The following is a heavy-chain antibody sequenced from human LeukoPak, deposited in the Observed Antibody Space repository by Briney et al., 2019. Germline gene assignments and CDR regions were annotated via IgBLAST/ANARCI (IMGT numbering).Heavy chain of an antibody. Sequence: ASVRVSCKASGYTFTSYGISWVRQAPGQGLEWMGWISAYNGKTNYAQKLQGRVTMTTDTSTSTAYMELRSLRSEDTAVYYCARDQAYCGGDCAPGYWGQGTLVTVSS. CDR3: ARDQAYCGGDCAPGY. CDR2: ISAYNGKT. CDR1: GYTFTSYG. J-gene: IGHJ4*02. V-gene: IGHV1-18*01. D-gene: IGHD2-21*02.